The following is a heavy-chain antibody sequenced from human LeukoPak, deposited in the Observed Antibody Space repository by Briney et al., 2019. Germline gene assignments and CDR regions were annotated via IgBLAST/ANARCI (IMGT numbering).Heavy chain of an antibody. D-gene: IGHD6-19*01. V-gene: IGHV5-51*01. CDR1: GYSFTSYW. CDR3: ARQLGYSSGWLRFDP. CDR2: IYPGDSDT. J-gene: IGHJ5*02. Sequence: GESLLISCKGSGYSFTSYWIGWVRQMPGEGLEWMGIIYPGDSDTRYSPSLQGQVIISADKSISTAYLQWSSLKASDAAMYYCARQLGYSSGWLRFDPWGQGTLVTVSS.